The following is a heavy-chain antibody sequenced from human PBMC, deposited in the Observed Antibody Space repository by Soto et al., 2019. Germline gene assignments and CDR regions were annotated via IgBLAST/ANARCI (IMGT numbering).Heavy chain of an antibody. V-gene: IGHV4-38-2*02. J-gene: IGHJ4*02. D-gene: IGHD3-22*01. Sequence: PSETLSLTCSVSGYLISSGYYWGWVRQTPGKGLEWLGSIDYSGKTYKNPSLKSRVSASVDLSQNQFSLNLRSVTAADTAVYFCERDLSSGSDSYSFDYWGQGTLVTVSS. CDR1: GYLISSGYY. CDR2: IDYSGKT. CDR3: ERDLSSGSDSYSFDY.